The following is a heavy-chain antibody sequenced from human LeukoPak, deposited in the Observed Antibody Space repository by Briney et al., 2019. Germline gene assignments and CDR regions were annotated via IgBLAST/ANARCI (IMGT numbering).Heavy chain of an antibody. J-gene: IGHJ3*02. Sequence: SETLSLTCAVSGGSISSSNWWSWVRQPPGKGLEWIGEIYHSGSTNYNPSLESRVTISVDRSKNQFSLKLSSVTAADTAVYYCARDPGIAVAGTSPLYAFDIWGQGTMVTVSS. CDR1: GGSISSSNW. V-gene: IGHV4-4*02. CDR3: ARDPGIAVAGTSPLYAFDI. D-gene: IGHD6-19*01. CDR2: IYHSGST.